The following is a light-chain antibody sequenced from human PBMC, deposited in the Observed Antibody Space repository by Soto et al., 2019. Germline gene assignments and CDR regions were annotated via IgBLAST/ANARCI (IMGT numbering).Light chain of an antibody. CDR2: GAS. CDR3: LQDNNYPWT. CDR1: QAIRND. J-gene: IGKJ1*01. V-gene: IGKV1-6*01. Sequence: AIQMTQSPSSLSASVGDRVTISCRASQAIRNDLGWYQQKPGKAPNLLIYGASSLESGVPSRFSGSGSGTDFTLTISSLQPEDFATYYCLQDNNYPWTLGQGTKVEI.